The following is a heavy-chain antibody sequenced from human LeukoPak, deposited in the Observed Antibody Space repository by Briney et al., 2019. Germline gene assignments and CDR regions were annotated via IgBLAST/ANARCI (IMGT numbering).Heavy chain of an antibody. D-gene: IGHD6-13*01. CDR2: IYYSGST. Sequence: SETLSLTCTVSGGSISSSSYYWGWIRQPAGKGLEWIGSIYYSGSTYYNPSLKSRVTISVDTSKNQFSLKLGSVTAADTAVYYCARTSSSRIRYFDLWGRGTLVTVSS. CDR1: GGSISSSSYY. CDR3: ARTSSSRIRYFDL. V-gene: IGHV4-39*01. J-gene: IGHJ2*01.